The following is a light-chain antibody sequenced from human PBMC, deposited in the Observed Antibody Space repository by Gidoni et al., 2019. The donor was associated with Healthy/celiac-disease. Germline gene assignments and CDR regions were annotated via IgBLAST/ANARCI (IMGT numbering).Light chain of an antibody. V-gene: IGLV3-1*01. J-gene: IGLJ2*01. CDR2: QAS. Sequence: SSELTQPPSVSVSPGQTASITCSGDKLGDKYACWYQQKPGQSPVLVIYQASKRPSGIPERFSGSNSGNTATLTISGTQAMDEADYYCQAWDSSTAWVFGGGTKLTVL. CDR3: QAWDSSTAWV. CDR1: KLGDKY.